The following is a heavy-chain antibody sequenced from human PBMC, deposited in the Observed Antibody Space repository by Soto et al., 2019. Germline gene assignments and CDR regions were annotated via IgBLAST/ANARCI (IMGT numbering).Heavy chain of an antibody. Sequence: EVQLVESGGGLVQPGGSLRLSCAASGFTFSSYEMNWVRQAPGKGLEWVSYISSSGSTIYYADSVKGRFTISRDNAKNSLYLQMKSLRAEDTAVYYCARGGWYSSGWGDYWGQGTLVTVSS. J-gene: IGHJ4*02. CDR2: ISSSGSTI. V-gene: IGHV3-48*03. CDR3: ARGGWYSSGWGDY. D-gene: IGHD6-19*01. CDR1: GFTFSSYE.